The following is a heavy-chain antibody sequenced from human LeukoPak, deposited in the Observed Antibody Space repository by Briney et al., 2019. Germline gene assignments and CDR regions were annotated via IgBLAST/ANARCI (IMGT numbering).Heavy chain of an antibody. J-gene: IGHJ4*02. D-gene: IGHD2-21*01. CDR2: ISSSSSTI. CDR1: GFTLSSYS. Sequence: GGSLRLSCAASGFTLSSYSMNWVRQAPGKGREWVSYISSSSSTIYYADSVKGRFTISRDNAKNSLYLQMNSLRAEDTAVYYCARDIPAPGDAKFDCWGQGALVTVSS. CDR3: ARDIPAPGDAKFDC. V-gene: IGHV3-48*04.